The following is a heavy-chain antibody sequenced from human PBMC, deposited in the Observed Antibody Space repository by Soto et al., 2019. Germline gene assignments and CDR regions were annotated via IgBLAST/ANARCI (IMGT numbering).Heavy chain of an antibody. V-gene: IGHV3-30-3*01. D-gene: IGHD2-21*02. Sequence: QVQLVESGGGVVQPGRSLRLSCAASGFTFSSYAMHWVRQAPGKGLEWVAVISYDGSNKYYADSVKGRFTISRDNSKNTLYLQMTRLKAEDTAVYYCAIECGGDCSEYYFDYWGQGTLVTVSS. J-gene: IGHJ4*02. CDR1: GFTFSSYA. CDR3: AIECGGDCSEYYFDY. CDR2: ISYDGSNK.